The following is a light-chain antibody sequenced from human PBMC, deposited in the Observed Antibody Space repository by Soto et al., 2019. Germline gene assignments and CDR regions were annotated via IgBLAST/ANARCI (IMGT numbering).Light chain of an antibody. V-gene: IGKV1-5*01. Sequence: DIQMTQSPSTLSASVGDRVTITCRASQSISSWLAWYQQKPGKDPKLLIFDASSLESGTTSRFSGRRSGTQFTLTIIGLQPDDFATYYCQQYDNYKPLTFGGGTKVDIK. CDR1: QSISSW. CDR2: DAS. J-gene: IGKJ4*01. CDR3: QQYDNYKPLT.